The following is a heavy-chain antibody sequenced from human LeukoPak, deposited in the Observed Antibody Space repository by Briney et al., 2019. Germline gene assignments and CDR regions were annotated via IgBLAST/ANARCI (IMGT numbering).Heavy chain of an antibody. J-gene: IGHJ4*02. CDR2: INAGNGNT. CDR3: AREAEYQLLSGGLDY. D-gene: IGHD2-2*01. Sequence: GASVKVSCKASGYTFTNYAMHWVRQAPGQRLEWMGWINAGNGNTKYSQKFQGRVTITRDTSASTAYMELSSLRSEDTAVYYCAREAEYQLLSGGLDYWGQGTLVTVSS. V-gene: IGHV1-3*01. CDR1: GYTFTNYA.